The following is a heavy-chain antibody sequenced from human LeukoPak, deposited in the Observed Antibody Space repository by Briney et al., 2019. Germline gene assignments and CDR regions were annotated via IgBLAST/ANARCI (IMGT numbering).Heavy chain of an antibody. D-gene: IGHD2-2*01. CDR1: GFTFSDYY. V-gene: IGHV3-11*01. CDR2: ISSSGSTI. J-gene: IGHJ6*02. CDR3: ASPTAIVVVPAAMGGYYYYYGMDV. Sequence: EGSLRLSCAASGFTFSDYYMSWIRQAPGKGLEWVSYISSSGSTIYYADSVKGRFTISRDNAKNSLYLQMNSLRAEDTAVYYCASPTAIVVVPAAMGGYYYYYGMDVWGQGTTVTVSS.